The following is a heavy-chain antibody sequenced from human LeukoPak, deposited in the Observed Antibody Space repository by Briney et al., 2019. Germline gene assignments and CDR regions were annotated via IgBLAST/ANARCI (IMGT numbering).Heavy chain of an antibody. CDR3: ARDDSTYSSSRGYYCYGMDV. CDR1: GGSISSYY. CDR2: IYTSGST. V-gene: IGHV4-4*07. D-gene: IGHD6-6*01. Sequence: SETLSLTCTVSGGSISSYYWSWIRQPAGKGLEWIGRIYTSGSTNYNPSLKSRVTMSVDTSKDQFSLKLSSVTAADTAVYYCARDDSTYSSSRGYYCYGMDVWGQGTTVTVSS. J-gene: IGHJ6*02.